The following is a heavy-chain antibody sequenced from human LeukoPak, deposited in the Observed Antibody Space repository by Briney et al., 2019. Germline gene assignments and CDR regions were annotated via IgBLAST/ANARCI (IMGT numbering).Heavy chain of an antibody. D-gene: IGHD1/OR15-1a*01. CDR1: GYTFTGYY. Sequence: ASVKVSCKASGYTFTGYYMHWVRQAPGQGLEWMGWINPNSGGTNYAQKFQGRVTMTRDTSISTAYMELSRLRSDDTAVYYCARDGSLEQTYFDYWGQGTLVTVSS. V-gene: IGHV1-2*02. CDR2: INPNSGGT. CDR3: ARDGSLEQTYFDY. J-gene: IGHJ4*02.